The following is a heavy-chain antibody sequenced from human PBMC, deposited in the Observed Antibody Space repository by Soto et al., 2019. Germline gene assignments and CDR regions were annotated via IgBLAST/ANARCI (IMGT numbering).Heavy chain of an antibody. Sequence: ASVKVSCKTSGYTFSAYDIYWVRQAPGQGLEWMGWISAYNGNTNYAQKLQGRVTMTTDTSTSTAYMELRSLRSDDTAVYYCARDPVAGLNWFDPWGQGTLVTVSS. CDR2: ISAYNGNT. J-gene: IGHJ5*02. V-gene: IGHV1-18*01. CDR3: ARDPVAGLNWFDP. CDR1: GYTFSAYD. D-gene: IGHD6-19*01.